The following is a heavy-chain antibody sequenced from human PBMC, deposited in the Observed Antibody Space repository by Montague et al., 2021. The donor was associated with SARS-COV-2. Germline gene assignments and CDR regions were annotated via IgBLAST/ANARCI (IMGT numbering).Heavy chain of an antibody. V-gene: IGHV4-4*07. Sequence: SETLSLTCTVSGGSISDYYWSWIRQPAGKGLEWIGLIYTSGSTNYNPSLKSRVTMSLDTSKNQFSLKPKSVTAADTAVYYCARGPLGMCAFDIWGQGTMVTVSS. D-gene: IGHD1-14*01. CDR3: ARGPLGMCAFDI. J-gene: IGHJ3*02. CDR1: GGSISDYY. CDR2: IYTSGST.